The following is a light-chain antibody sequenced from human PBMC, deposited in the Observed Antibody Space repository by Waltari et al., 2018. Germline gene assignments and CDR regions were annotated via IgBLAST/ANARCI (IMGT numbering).Light chain of an antibody. Sequence: QSALTQPASVSGSPGQSISISCIGTSSDIGTFNLVSWYLQYPGTAPKLLLYDVSQRPSGVSNRFSGSKSGNTASLTISGLQAEDEAIYCCCSYAGSRTWVFGGGAKLTVL. J-gene: IGLJ3*02. CDR1: SSDIGTFNL. V-gene: IGLV2-23*02. CDR3: CSYAGSRTWV. CDR2: DVS.